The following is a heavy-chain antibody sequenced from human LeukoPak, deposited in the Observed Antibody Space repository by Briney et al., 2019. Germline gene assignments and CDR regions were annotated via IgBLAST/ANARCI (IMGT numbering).Heavy chain of an antibody. CDR2: IKSKTDGGTT. CDR1: GFAFSNAW. Sequence: GGSPRLPCAASGFAFSNAWLSGVGQAPGKGREWVGRIKSKTDGGTTDYAAPVKGRFTISRDDSQNTLYLQVNSLQTEEPAVYYGTTELGVPEWGQGTLVTVSS. V-gene: IGHV3-15*01. D-gene: IGHD1-14*01. CDR3: TTELGVPE. J-gene: IGHJ4*02.